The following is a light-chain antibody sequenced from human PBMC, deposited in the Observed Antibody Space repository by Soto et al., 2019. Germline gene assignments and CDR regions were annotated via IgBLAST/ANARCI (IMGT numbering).Light chain of an antibody. J-gene: IGLJ1*01. CDR1: SSDVGAYNY. V-gene: IGLV2-11*01. Sequence: QSVLTQPRSVSGSPGQSVIISCTGTSSDVGAYNYVSWYQQHPGKAPKLMIYDVSKRPSGVPDRFSGSKSGNTASLTISGLQAEDEADYYCCSHADRYTFYVFGTGTKVTVL. CDR2: DVS. CDR3: CSHADRYTFYV.